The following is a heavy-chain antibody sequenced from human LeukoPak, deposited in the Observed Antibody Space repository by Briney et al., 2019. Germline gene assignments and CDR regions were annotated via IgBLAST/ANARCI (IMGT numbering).Heavy chain of an antibody. CDR1: GGSFSGYY. CDR3: ASSGYDLYWYFDL. V-gene: IGHV4-59*01. D-gene: IGHD5-12*01. J-gene: IGHJ2*01. Sequence: PSETLSLTCAVYGGSFSGYYWSWLRQPPGKGLEWIGYIYYSGSTNYNPSLKSRVTISVDTSKNQFSLKVSSVTAADTAVYYCASSGYDLYWYFDLWGRGTLVTVSS. CDR2: IYYSGST.